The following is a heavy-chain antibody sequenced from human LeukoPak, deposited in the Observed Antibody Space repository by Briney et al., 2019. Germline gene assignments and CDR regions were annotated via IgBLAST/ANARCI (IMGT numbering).Heavy chain of an antibody. V-gene: IGHV3-48*03. D-gene: IGHD1-7*01. J-gene: IGHJ6*02. CDR1: GFTFGSYE. CDR3: AILLRPELHYGMDV. CDR2: ISSSGSTI. Sequence: GGSLRLSCAASGFTFGSYEMNWVRQAPGKGLEWVSYISSSGSTIYYADSVKGRFTISRDNAKNSLYLQMNSLRAEDTAVYYCAILLRPELHYGMDVWGQGTTVTVSS.